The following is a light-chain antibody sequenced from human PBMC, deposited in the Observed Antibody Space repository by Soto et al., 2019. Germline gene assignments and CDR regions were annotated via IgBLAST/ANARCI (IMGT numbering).Light chain of an antibody. V-gene: IGLV3-27*01. J-gene: IGLJ2*01. CDR3: YSAADNIVV. CDR1: VLAKKY. Sequence: SYELTQPSSVSVSPGQTARITSSGDVLAKKYARWFQQKPGQAPVLVIYKDSERPSGIPERFSGSSSGTTVSLTISGAQVEDEADYYCYSAADNIVVFGGGTMLTVL. CDR2: KDS.